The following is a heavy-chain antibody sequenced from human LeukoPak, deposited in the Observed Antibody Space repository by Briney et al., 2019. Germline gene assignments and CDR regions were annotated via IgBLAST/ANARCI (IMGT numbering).Heavy chain of an antibody. J-gene: IGHJ6*03. D-gene: IGHD4-23*01. CDR1: GGSISSYY. V-gene: IGHV4-59*12. CDR3: ARAPVTTEVSYYYYYMDV. Sequence: SETLSLTCTVSGGSISSYYWSWIRQPPGKGLEWIGYIYYSGSTNYNPSLKSRVTISVDTSKNQFSLKLSSVTAADSAVYYCARAPVTTEVSYYYYYMDVWGKGTTVTVSS. CDR2: IYYSGST.